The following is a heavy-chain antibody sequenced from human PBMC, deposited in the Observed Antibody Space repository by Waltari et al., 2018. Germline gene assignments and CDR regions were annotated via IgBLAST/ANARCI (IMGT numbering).Heavy chain of an antibody. D-gene: IGHD2-2*01. CDR3: AREKSSWLPTY. CDR2: ITSSGGDT. CDR1: GFSFTSYF. J-gene: IGHJ4*02. V-gene: IGHV3-23*01. Sequence: EVQLLESGGGLVQPGGALKLSCDASGFSFTSYFMSWVRQAPGKGLEWVAGITSSGGDTAYADSVKGRFTISRDNSNNTLFLQMSSLSAEDTAVYYCAREKSSWLPTYWGQGTLVTVSS.